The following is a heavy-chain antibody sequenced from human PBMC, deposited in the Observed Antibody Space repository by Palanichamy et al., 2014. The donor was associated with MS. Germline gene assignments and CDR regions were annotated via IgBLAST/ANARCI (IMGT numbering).Heavy chain of an antibody. V-gene: IGHV5-51*01. D-gene: IGHD5-24*01. CDR3: ARQWMAISPFDY. CDR1: GYSFTDYW. J-gene: IGHJ4*02. CDR2: IYPGDSDT. Sequence: EVQLVQSGAEAKKPGESLKISCKGSGYSFTDYWIGWVRQMPGKGLEWMAMIYPGDSDTRYSPSFQGHVTISADKSISTAYLQWSSLKASDTAMYYCARQWMAISPFDYWGQGTLVTVSS.